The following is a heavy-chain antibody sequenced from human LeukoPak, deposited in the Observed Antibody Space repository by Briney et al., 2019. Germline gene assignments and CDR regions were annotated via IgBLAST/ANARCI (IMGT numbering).Heavy chain of an antibody. D-gene: IGHD2-15*01. CDR3: ARDSSCSGGTCYDT. Sequence: SETLSLTCSVSGGSLNTGGNYWSWIQQPPGKGLEWIAYIYYSGSANYNPSLKSRVTISIDTSKNQFSLKLTSVTAGDTAVYYCARDSSCSGGTCYDTWGQGTLVTVSS. J-gene: IGHJ5*02. CDR2: IYYSGSA. CDR1: GGSLNTGGNY. V-gene: IGHV4-61*08.